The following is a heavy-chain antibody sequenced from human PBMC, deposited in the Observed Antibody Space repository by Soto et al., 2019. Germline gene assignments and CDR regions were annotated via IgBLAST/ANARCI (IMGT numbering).Heavy chain of an antibody. CDR2: IWYDGSNK. D-gene: IGHD3-3*01. CDR3: AREIPDDFWSGYYRRDYYYGMDV. CDR1: GFTFSSYG. V-gene: IGHV3-33*01. Sequence: GGSLRLSCAASGFTFSSYGMHWVRQAPGKGLEWVAVIWYDGSNKYYADSVKGRFTISRDNSKNTLYLQMNSLRAEDTAVYYCAREIPDDFWSGYYRRDYYYGMDVWGQGTTVTVSS. J-gene: IGHJ6*02.